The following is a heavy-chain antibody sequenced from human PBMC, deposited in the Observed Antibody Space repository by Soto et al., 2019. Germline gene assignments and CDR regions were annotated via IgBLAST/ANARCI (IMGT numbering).Heavy chain of an antibody. CDR2: INPNGGVT. CDR1: GDSFNDYY. Sequence: VSVKVACKSSGDSFNDYYIHWVRQAPGQGLEWMGWINPNGGVTKYAQKFQGWVSMTRDTSIRTVYMQLSRLRSDDTAVYYCARESGGAAATLDYYYFYMDVWGTGTTVPVSS. D-gene: IGHD1-26*01. CDR3: ARESGGAAATLDYYYFYMDV. V-gene: IGHV1-2*04. J-gene: IGHJ6*03.